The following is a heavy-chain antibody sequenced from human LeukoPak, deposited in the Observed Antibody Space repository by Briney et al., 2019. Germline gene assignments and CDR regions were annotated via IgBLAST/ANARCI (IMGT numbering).Heavy chain of an antibody. D-gene: IGHD5-12*01. Sequence: ASVKVSCKASGYTFTSYDINWVRPATGQGLEWMGWMNPNSGSTGYAQKFQGRVTITRNTSIGTAYMELSGLRSEDTAVYYCARGRSTGYPYYFEYWGQGTLVTVSS. J-gene: IGHJ4*02. CDR3: ARGRSTGYPYYFEY. V-gene: IGHV1-8*03. CDR1: GYTFTSYD. CDR2: MNPNSGST.